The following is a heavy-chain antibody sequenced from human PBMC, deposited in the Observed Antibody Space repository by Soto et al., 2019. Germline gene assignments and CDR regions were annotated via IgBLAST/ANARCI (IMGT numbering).Heavy chain of an antibody. CDR1: GASVRSNY. J-gene: IGHJ5*02. CDR3: ARDPLPSDSSAP. D-gene: IGHD3-22*01. CDR2: VSATGGS. V-gene: IGHV4-4*07. Sequence: QVQLQESGPGLVKPSETLSLICSVSGASVRSNYWSWIRKSAGKGLEWIGRVSATGGSTYNPSLRGRATMSVDTSKNHFSLRLTSMTAADTATYFCARDPLPSDSSAPWGRGTLVSVSS.